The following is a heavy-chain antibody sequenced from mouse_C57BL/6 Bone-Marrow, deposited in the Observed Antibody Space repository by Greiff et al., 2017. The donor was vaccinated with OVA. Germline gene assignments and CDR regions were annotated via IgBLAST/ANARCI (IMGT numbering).Heavy chain of an antibody. V-gene: IGHV5-4*01. CDR2: ISDGGSYT. CDR1: GFTFSSYA. J-gene: IGHJ2*01. CDR3: ARGQLRLPGLDY. Sequence: EVQLQESGGGLVKPGGSLKLSCAASGFTFSSYAMSWVRQTPEKRLEWVATISDGGSYTYYPDNVKGRFTISRDNAKNNLYLQMSHLKSEDTAMYYCARGQLRLPGLDYWGQGTTLTVSS. D-gene: IGHD3-2*02.